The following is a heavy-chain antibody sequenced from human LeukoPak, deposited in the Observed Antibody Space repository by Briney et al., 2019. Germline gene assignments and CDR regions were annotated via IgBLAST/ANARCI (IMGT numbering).Heavy chain of an antibody. Sequence: GGSLRLSCAASGFTFTSYDMSWVRQAPGKGLEWVSAISGSGGSSYYADSVKGRFTISRDNSKNTLYLQMNSLRAEDTAVYYCAKDSSSGTYFDYWSQGTLVTVSS. CDR2: ISGSGGSS. D-gene: IGHD3-22*01. J-gene: IGHJ4*02. CDR1: GFTFTSYD. V-gene: IGHV3-23*01. CDR3: AKDSSSGTYFDY.